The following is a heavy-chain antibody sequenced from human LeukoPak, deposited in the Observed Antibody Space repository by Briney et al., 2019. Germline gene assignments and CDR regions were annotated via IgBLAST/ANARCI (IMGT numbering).Heavy chain of an antibody. D-gene: IGHD2-2*02. CDR3: ARSHNEAAAIPGGAFDI. CDR2: INPNSGGT. CDR1: VYTFTGYY. J-gene: IGHJ3*02. V-gene: IGHV1-2*02. Sequence: GASVKVSCKASVYTFTGYYMHWVRQAPGQGGEWMGWINPNSGGTNYPEKFQGRVTMTRDTSISTAYMELSRLRSDDTAVYYCARSHNEAAAIPGGAFDIWGQGTMVTV.